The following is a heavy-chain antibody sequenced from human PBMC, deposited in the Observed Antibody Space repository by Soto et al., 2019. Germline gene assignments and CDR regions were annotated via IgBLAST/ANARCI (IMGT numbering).Heavy chain of an antibody. CDR3: ERDRDGGWFHMDV. D-gene: IGHD6-19*01. J-gene: IGHJ6*02. CDR1: GFPFWHYG. V-gene: IGHV3-33*01. CDR2: IWSDGKKE. Sequence: QVQLVESGGGVVQPGRSLRLSCVGSGFPFWHYGMHWVRQAPGKGLEWVAVIWSDGKKESYADFVKGRFAISRDNFKDTLYLQMNSLRAEETAVYYCERDRDGGWFHMDVWGQGTTVTVSS.